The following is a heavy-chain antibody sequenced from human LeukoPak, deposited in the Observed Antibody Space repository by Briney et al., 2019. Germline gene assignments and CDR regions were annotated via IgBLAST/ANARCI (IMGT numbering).Heavy chain of an antibody. CDR1: GGSISSRSYY. V-gene: IGHV4-39*01. Sequence: SETLSRTCTVSGGSISSRSYYWGWIRQPPGKGLEWIGSMYYSGSTYYNPSLKSRVTIAVDTSKNQFSLNLSSVTAADTAVYYCARHGYYGSGTLDIWGQGTKVTVS. J-gene: IGHJ3*02. D-gene: IGHD3-10*01. CDR2: MYYSGST. CDR3: ARHGYYGSGTLDI.